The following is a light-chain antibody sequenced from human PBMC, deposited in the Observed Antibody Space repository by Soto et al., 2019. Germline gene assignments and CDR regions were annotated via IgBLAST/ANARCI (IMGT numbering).Light chain of an antibody. CDR1: SSDVGGYYY. V-gene: IGLV2-8*01. Sequence: QSALTQPPSASGSPGQSVTISCTGTSSDVGGYYYVSWYQHHPGKAPKLIIYEVIKRPSGVPDRFSGSKSDNTASLTVSGLRAEDEAVYYCTSYAGSNNVVFGGGTKLTVL. CDR2: EVI. CDR3: TSYAGSNNVV. J-gene: IGLJ2*01.